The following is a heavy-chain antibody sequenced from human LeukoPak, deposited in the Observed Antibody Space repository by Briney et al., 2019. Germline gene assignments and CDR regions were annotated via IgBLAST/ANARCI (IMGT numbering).Heavy chain of an antibody. CDR3: ARVWIAVAGTRGYYFDY. V-gene: IGHV1-2*06. J-gene: IGHJ4*02. CDR1: GYTFTGYY. D-gene: IGHD6-19*01. CDR2: INPNSGGT. Sequence: ASVKVSCKASGYTFTGYYMHWVRQAPGQGLEWMGRINPNSGGTNYAQKFQGRVTMTRDTSISTAYMELSRLRSDDTAVYYCARVWIAVAGTRGYYFDYWGQGTLVTVSS.